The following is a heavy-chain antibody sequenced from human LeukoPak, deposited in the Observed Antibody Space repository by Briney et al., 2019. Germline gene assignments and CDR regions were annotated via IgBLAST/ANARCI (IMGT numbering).Heavy chain of an antibody. CDR3: ARGYFDKFDY. V-gene: IGHV3-23*01. D-gene: IGHD3-9*01. CDR2: IDYSGDSP. J-gene: IGHJ4*02. Sequence: PGGSLRLSCTGSGFTLSSYEMTWIRQAPGKGLEWVSSIDYSGDSPYYADSVKGRFTMSRDNSKNIVYLQLSSLRPEDTAVYYCARGYFDKFDYWGQGTLVTVSS. CDR1: GFTLSSYE.